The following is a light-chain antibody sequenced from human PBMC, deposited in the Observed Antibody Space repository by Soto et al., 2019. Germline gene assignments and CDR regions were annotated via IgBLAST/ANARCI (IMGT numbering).Light chain of an antibody. CDR2: DVS. CDR1: SSDVGGYNF. J-gene: IGLJ2*01. CDR3: TSYTTSSTVV. V-gene: IGLV2-14*03. Sequence: QLVLTQPASVSGSPGQSITISCTGTSSDVGGYNFVSWYQQHPGKAPKVMIYDVSDRPSGVSDRFSGSKSGNTASLTISGLQAEDEAHYYCTSYTTSSTVVFGGGTQLTVL.